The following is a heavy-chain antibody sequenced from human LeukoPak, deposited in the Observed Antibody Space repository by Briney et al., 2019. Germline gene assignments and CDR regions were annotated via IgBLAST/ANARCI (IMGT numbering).Heavy chain of an antibody. CDR2: INPNSGGT. J-gene: IGHJ3*02. CDR1: GYTFTGYY. D-gene: IGHD3-22*01. Sequence: ASVKVSCKASGYTFTGYYMHWVRQAPGQGLEWMGWINPNSGGTNYAQKFQGRVTMTRDTSISTAYMELSSLRSEDTAVYYCASHYDSWSDGAFDIWGQGTMVTVSS. V-gene: IGHV1-2*02. CDR3: ASHYDSWSDGAFDI.